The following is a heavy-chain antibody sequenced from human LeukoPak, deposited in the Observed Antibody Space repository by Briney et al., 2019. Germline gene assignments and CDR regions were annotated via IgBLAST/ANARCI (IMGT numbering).Heavy chain of an antibody. D-gene: IGHD4-17*01. CDR2: ISSSSSYI. J-gene: IGHJ4*02. V-gene: IGHV3-21*01. CDR3: ARGTTEPGEFNY. CDR1: GFTFSSYS. Sequence: GGSLRLSCAASGFTFSSYSMNWVRQAPGKGLEWVSSISSSSSYIYYADSVKGRFTISRDNAKNSLYLQMNSLRAEDTAVYYCARGTTEPGEFNYWGQGTLVTVSS.